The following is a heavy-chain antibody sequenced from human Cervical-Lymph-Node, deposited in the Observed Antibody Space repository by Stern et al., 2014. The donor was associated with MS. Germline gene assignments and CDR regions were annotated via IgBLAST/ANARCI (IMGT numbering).Heavy chain of an antibody. Sequence: QVQLVQSGAEVKKPASSVKVSCKASGGTFNTSAISWVRQAPGQGLEWRVGIIPILGTTNYAQKFQGRVTFSADKSTSTAYMALSGLRYEDTAVYYCARDLGVGPSVSWGQGTVVTVSS. D-gene: IGHD5/OR15-5a*01. V-gene: IGHV1-69*06. J-gene: IGHJ5*02. CDR3: ARDLGVGPSVS. CDR2: IIPILGTT. CDR1: GGTFNTSA.